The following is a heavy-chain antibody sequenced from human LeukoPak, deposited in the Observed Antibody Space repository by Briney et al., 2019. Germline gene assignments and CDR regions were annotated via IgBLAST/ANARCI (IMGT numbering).Heavy chain of an antibody. V-gene: IGHV4-34*01. D-gene: IGHD3-22*01. Sequence: PSETLSLTCAVYGGSFSGYYWSWIRQPPGKGLEWIGEVNHSGSPNYNPSLKSRVTISVDTSKNQFSLKLNSVTAADTAVYYCARDEAIYGRIYFDAGRNTFDIWGQGTMVTVSS. CDR2: VNHSGSP. J-gene: IGHJ3*02. CDR3: ARDEAIYGRIYFDAGRNTFDI. CDR1: GGSFSGYY.